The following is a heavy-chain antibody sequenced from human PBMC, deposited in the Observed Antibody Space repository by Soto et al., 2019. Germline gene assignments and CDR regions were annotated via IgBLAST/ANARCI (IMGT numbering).Heavy chain of an antibody. V-gene: IGHV3-21*06. CDR2: INSGATYR. CDR1: GFMFSSYR. Sequence: EVQLVESGGGLVKPGGSLRLSCAASGFMFSSYRMNWVRQAPGKGLEWVSSINSGATYRYYADSVQGRFTISRDNARNSLYLQMNSLGVEDTAMYYCARDLTTYGSPHLYCCGQGTLVTVFS. J-gene: IGHJ4*02. D-gene: IGHD3-10*01. CDR3: ARDLTTYGSPHLYC.